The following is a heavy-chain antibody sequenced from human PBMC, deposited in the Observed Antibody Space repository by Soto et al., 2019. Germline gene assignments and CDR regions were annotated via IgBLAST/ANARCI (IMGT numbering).Heavy chain of an antibody. CDR1: GFTFSSYS. D-gene: IGHD2-2*01. CDR3: ARAPGYCSSTSCYVLDY. J-gene: IGHJ4*02. Sequence: GGSLRLSCAASGFTFSSYSMNWVRQAPGKGLEWVSSISSSSSYIYYADSVKGRFTISRDNAKNSLYLQMNSLRAEDTAVYYCARAPGYCSSTSCYVLDYWGQGTLVTVSS. CDR2: ISSSSSYI. V-gene: IGHV3-21*01.